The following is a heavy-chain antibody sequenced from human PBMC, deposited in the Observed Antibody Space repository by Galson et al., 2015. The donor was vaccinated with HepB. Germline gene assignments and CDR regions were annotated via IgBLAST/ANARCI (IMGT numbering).Heavy chain of an antibody. CDR1: GFTFSDYY. D-gene: IGHD6-13*01. V-gene: IGHV3-11*06. CDR2: ISSSSSYT. Sequence: SLRLSCAASGFTFSDYYMSWIRQAPGKGLEWVSYISSSSSYTNYADSVKGRFTISRDNAKNSLYLQMNSLRAEDTAVYYCAREGGYSSSWYGWYFDLWGRGTLVTVSS. CDR3: AREGGYSSSWYGWYFDL. J-gene: IGHJ2*01.